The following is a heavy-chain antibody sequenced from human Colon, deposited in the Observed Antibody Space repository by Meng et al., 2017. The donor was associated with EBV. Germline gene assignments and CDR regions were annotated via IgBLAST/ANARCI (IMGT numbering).Heavy chain of an antibody. V-gene: IGHV4-31*01. CDR2: IYYSGST. D-gene: IGHD4-17*01. J-gene: IGHJ2*01. CDR3: ASLYGDSSVWYLDL. Sequence: QGRRPESRPGLVKPSQTLSLTCTVSGGSISSGNHYWSWIRQHPGKGLEYIGYIYYSGSTYYNPSLKSQVIISVDTSKNQFSLRLNSVTAADTAVYYCASLYGDSSVWYLDLWGRGTLVTVSS. CDR1: GGSISSGNHY.